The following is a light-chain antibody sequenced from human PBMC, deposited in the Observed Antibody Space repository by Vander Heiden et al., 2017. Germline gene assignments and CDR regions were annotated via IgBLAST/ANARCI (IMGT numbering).Light chain of an antibody. V-gene: IGKV3-11*01. CDR2: DAS. CDR3: QQRSNWLLT. J-gene: IGKJ4*01. CDR1: QSVSSY. Sequence: EIVLTQSPATLSLSPGDRATLSCRASQSVSSYLAWYQQKPGQAPRLLIYDASNRATGIPARFSGRGSGTDFTLTISSLEPEDFAVYYCQQRSNWLLTFGGGTKVEIK.